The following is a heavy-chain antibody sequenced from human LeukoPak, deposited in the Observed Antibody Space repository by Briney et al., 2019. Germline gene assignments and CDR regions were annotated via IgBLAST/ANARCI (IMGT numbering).Heavy chain of an antibody. Sequence: ASVKVSCKASGYTFTGYYMHWVRQAPGQGLEWMGWINPNSGGTNYAQKFPGRVTMTRDTSISTAYMELSRLRSDDTAVYYCARAPVIVVVPAAIRGIYWFDPWGQGTLVTVSS. V-gene: IGHV1-2*02. J-gene: IGHJ5*02. CDR1: GYTFTGYY. CDR2: INPNSGGT. CDR3: ARAPVIVVVPAAIRGIYWFDP. D-gene: IGHD2-2*01.